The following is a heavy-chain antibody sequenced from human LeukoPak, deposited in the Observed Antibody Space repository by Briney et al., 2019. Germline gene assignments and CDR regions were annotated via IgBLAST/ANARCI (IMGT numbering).Heavy chain of an antibody. Sequence: GRSLRLSCAASGFNFSHYPMHWVRQAPGKGLEWVGVISSDGRNKYYADSVKGRFTVSRDNSENTLYLQMNSLRAEDTAVFYCARGAYSGYALGFYFDYWGLGTLVTVSS. CDR2: ISSDGRNK. CDR3: ARGAYSGYALGFYFDY. V-gene: IGHV3-30*04. J-gene: IGHJ4*02. CDR1: GFNFSHYP. D-gene: IGHD5-12*01.